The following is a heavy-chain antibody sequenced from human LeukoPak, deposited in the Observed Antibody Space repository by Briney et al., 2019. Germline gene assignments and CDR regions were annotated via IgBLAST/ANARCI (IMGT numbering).Heavy chain of an antibody. J-gene: IGHJ5*02. Sequence: PSETQSLTCTVSGASFTDYYWSWIRQSPGKGLEWISYIHHSGNSDYNPSLRSRVTTSLDPSKNQFSLNLISVTAADTAVYYCTRGHWGLQSWSQGTLVTVSS. CDR1: GASFTDYY. CDR3: TRGHWGLQS. V-gene: IGHV4-59*01. D-gene: IGHD7-27*01. CDR2: IHHSGNS.